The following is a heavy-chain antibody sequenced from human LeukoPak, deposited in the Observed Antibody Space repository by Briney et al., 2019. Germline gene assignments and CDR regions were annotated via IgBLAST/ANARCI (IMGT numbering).Heavy chain of an antibody. J-gene: IGHJ4*02. CDR1: GGSISSYY. D-gene: IGHD3-22*01. V-gene: IGHV4-59*12. CDR3: AREAPHITMIED. CDR2: IYYSGST. Sequence: SETLSLTCTVSGGSISSYYWSWIRQPPGKGLEWIGYIYYSGSTNYNPSLKSRVTISVDTSKNQFSLKLSSVTAADTAVYYCAREAPHITMIEDWGQGTLVTVSS.